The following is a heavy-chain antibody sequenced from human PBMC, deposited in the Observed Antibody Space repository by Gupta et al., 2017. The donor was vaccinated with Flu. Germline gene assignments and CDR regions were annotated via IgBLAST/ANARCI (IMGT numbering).Heavy chain of an antibody. J-gene: IGHJ4*02. CDR3: AKESGYDY. V-gene: IGHV3-23*01. CDR2: ITNSFDT. D-gene: IGHD2-15*01. Sequence: EVRLLESGGDFVQPGESLRLSCAASGFAFRGYAMTWVRQAPGKGLEWVSTITNSFDTHYADSVKGRFTVSRDNFKHMLYLQMDNLRGEDTALYYCAKESGYDYWGQGTLVTVSS. CDR1: GFAFRGYA.